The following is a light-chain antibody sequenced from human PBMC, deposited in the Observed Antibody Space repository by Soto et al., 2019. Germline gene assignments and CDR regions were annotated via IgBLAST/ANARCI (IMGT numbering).Light chain of an antibody. J-gene: IGKJ1*01. V-gene: IGKV2-28*01. CDR1: QSLLQSNGYNY. CDR2: FGS. Sequence: DIVMTQSPLSLPVTPGEPASISCNSSQSLLQSNGYNYLDWYLQKPGQSPQLLTYFGSYRASGVPDRFSGSGSGTDFTLKIRRVEAEDVGIYYCMQAQQTPPTFGQGTKVDIK. CDR3: MQAQQTPPT.